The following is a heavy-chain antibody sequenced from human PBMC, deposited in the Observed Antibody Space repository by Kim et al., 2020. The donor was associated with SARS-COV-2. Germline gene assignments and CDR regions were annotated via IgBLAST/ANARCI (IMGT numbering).Heavy chain of an antibody. J-gene: IGHJ4*02. CDR1: GFTFSNYG. Sequence: GGSLRLSCAASGFTFSNYGMRWVRQAPGKGLEWVSTISGSGDRTYYAESVKGQLTISRDNSKNTLYVQMNSLRAEDTAVYYCAKGGPRGTYYFDFWGQGTLVTVSS. V-gene: IGHV3-23*01. CDR3: AKGGPRGTYYFDF. CDR2: ISGSGDRT. D-gene: IGHD3-10*01.